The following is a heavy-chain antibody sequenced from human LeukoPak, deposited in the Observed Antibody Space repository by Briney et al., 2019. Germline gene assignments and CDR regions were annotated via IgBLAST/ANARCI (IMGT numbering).Heavy chain of an antibody. V-gene: IGHV4-39*07. CDR3: ARDRDYFDY. CDR1: GGSISSSSYY. Sequence: PSETLSLTCTVSGGSISSSSYYWGWIRQPPGKGLEWIGTMYYSGSIYYNPSLKSRVTISEDTSKNQFSLRLRSVTAADTAMYHCARDRDYFDYWGQGTLVTVSS. D-gene: IGHD5-24*01. J-gene: IGHJ4*02. CDR2: MYYSGSI.